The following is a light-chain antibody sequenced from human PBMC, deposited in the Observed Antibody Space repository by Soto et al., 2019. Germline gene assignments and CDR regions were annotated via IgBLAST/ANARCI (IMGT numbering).Light chain of an antibody. V-gene: IGKV3-20*01. J-gene: IGKJ1*01. CDR1: QSVSDNY. CDR3: QQYGSSPPST. Sequence: EIVLMQSPGTLSLSPGERATLSCRASQSVSDNYLSWYQQKPGQAPRLLIYGAFTRATGIPDRFSGSGSGTDFSHTISRLEPEDFAVYYCQQYGSSPPSTFGQGTTVEIK. CDR2: GAF.